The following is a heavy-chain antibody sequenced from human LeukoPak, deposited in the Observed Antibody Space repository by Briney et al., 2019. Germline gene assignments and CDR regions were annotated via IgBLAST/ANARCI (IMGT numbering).Heavy chain of an antibody. CDR3: ARGGSGSYYLAYGGFDY. V-gene: IGHV4-4*07. D-gene: IGHD3-10*01. Sequence: SETLSLTCTVSGGSIGSYYWSWIRQPAGKGLEWIGRIYTSGSTNYNPSLKSRVTMSVDTSKNQFSLKLSSVTAADTAVYYCARGGSGSYYLAYGGFDYWGQGTLVTVSS. CDR2: IYTSGST. J-gene: IGHJ4*02. CDR1: GGSIGSYY.